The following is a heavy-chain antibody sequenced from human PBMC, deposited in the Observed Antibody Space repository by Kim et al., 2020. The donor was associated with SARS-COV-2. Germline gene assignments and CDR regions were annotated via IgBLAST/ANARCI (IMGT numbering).Heavy chain of an antibody. CDR3: ARVLQRTAAGMSGYDY. D-gene: IGHD6-13*01. V-gene: IGHV1-2*06. CDR1: GYTFTGYY. Sequence: ASVKVSCKASGYTFTGYYMHWVRQAPGQGLEWMGRINPNSGGTNYAQKFQGRVTMTRDTSISTAYMELSRLRSDDTAVYYCARVLQRTAAGMSGYDYWGQGTLVTVSS. J-gene: IGHJ4*02. CDR2: INPNSGGT.